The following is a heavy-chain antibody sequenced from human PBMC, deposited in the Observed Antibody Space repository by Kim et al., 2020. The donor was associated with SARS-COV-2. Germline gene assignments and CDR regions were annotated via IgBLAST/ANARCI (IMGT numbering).Heavy chain of an antibody. CDR2: IYYSGST. J-gene: IGHJ4*02. CDR3: ARHLLGYCSSTSCYDGSFFDY. CDR1: GGSISSSSYY. Sequence: SETLSLTCTVSGGSISSSSYYWGWIRQPPGKGLEWIGSIYYSGSTYYNPSLKSRVTISVDTSKNQFSLKLSSVTAADTAVYYCARHLLGYCSSTSCYDGSFFDYWGQGTLVTVSS. V-gene: IGHV4-39*01. D-gene: IGHD2-2*01.